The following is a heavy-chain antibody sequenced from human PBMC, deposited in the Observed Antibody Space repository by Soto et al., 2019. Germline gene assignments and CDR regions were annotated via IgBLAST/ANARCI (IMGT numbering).Heavy chain of an antibody. CDR2: ISAYNGNT. CDR3: ARVVRIMVRGGQNSFYY. V-gene: IGHV1-18*01. D-gene: IGHD3-10*01. Sequence: QVQLVQSGAEVKKPGASVKVSCKASGYTFTSYGISWVRQAPGQGLEWMGWISAYNGNTNYAQKLQGRVTMTTDTSTRTSYMELRSLRSDDTTVYYCARVVRIMVRGGQNSFYYWGQGTLVTVSS. J-gene: IGHJ4*02. CDR1: GYTFTSYG.